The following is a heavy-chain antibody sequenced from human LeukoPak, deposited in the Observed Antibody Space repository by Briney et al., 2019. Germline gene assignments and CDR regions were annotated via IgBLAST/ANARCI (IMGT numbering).Heavy chain of an antibody. V-gene: IGHV3-7*01. CDR1: GFTFSGNL. Sequence: GGSLGLSCVASGFTFSGNLMTWVRQAPGKGLEWLAIINEGGGLTYYVDSVKGRVTISRDNANNSLFLQLISLTVDDTAVYYCARVGRSGWDFDHWGQGTLVTVSS. J-gene: IGHJ4*02. CDR3: ARVGRSGWDFDH. D-gene: IGHD6-19*01. CDR2: INEGGGLT.